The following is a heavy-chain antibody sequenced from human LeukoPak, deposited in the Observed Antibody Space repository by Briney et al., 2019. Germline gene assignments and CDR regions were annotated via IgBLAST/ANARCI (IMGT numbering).Heavy chain of an antibody. J-gene: IGHJ3*02. D-gene: IGHD5-24*01. CDR2: IYYSGST. CDR1: GGSIRSYY. Sequence: SETLSLTCTVSGGSIRSYYWSWIRQPPGKGLEWIGYIYYSGSTNYNPSLKSRVTISVDTSKNQFSLKLSSVTAADTAVYYCARATIATILIDIWGQGTMVTVSS. CDR3: ARATIATILIDI. V-gene: IGHV4-59*01.